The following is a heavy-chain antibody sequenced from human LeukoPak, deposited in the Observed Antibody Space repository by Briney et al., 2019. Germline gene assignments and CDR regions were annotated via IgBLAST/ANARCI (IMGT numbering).Heavy chain of an antibody. J-gene: IGHJ5*02. Sequence: SQTLSLTCTVSGGSIYGGGYYWSWIRQPPGKGLEWIVYIYHSGTTYYNPSLKSRVTISIDRSKNQFSLKLSSVTAADTAVYYCARARDTTSGSNWFDPWGQGTLVTVSS. D-gene: IGHD1-26*01. CDR2: IYHSGTT. CDR3: ARARDTTSGSNWFDP. V-gene: IGHV4-30-2*01. CDR1: GGSIYGGGYY.